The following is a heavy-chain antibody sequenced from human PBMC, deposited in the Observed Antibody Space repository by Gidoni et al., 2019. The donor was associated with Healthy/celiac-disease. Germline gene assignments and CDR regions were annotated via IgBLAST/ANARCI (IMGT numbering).Heavy chain of an antibody. D-gene: IGHD3-9*01. J-gene: IGHJ4*02. V-gene: IGHV3-7*01. Sequence: EVQRVESGGGMVQPGGSLRLSCAGSGFTFSRYWRSWVRQAPGTGLEGVATIKADGSERYYVGSGKGRFTISRAHAHNSVYLHMNSLSAEDTALYYCSKGGLAPGDYWGQGTLVTVSS. CDR2: IKADGSER. CDR3: SKGGLAPGDY. CDR1: GFTFSRYW.